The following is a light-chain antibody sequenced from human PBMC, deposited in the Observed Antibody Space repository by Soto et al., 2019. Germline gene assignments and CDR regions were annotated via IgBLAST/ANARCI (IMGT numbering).Light chain of an antibody. CDR3: QQLFMYPPT. CDR2: DAS. CDR1: QNINNY. Sequence: DIQMTQSPSSLSASVGDRVTITCQASQNINNYLNWYQQKPGRAPKLLIYDASNLEAGVPSRFRGSGSGTDFTFTISRLQPEDIATYYCQQLFMYPPTFGPGTKVDIK. J-gene: IGKJ3*01. V-gene: IGKV1-33*01.